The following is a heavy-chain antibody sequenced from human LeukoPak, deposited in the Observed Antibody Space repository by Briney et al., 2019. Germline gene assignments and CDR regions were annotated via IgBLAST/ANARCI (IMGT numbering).Heavy chain of an antibody. D-gene: IGHD3-16*01. CDR1: GGSISSYY. V-gene: IGHV4-59*01. J-gene: IGHJ4*02. CDR2: IYYSGST. CDR3: ARGRYGWLPFDF. Sequence: TSETLSLTCTVSGGSISSYYWSWIRQPPGKGLEWIGYIYYSGSTNYNPSLKSRVTISVDTSKNQFTLKLSSVTAADTAVYYCARGRYGWLPFDFWGQGTLVTVSS.